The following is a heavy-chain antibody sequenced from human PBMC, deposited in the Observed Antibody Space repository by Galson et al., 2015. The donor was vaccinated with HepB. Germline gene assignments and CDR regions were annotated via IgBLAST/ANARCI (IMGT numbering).Heavy chain of an antibody. CDR1: GFTVSTYF. Sequence: SLRLSCAASGFTVSTYFMSWVRQAPGKGLEWVSVMYSGGATYYADSVRGRFTVSRDKSKNTLFLQMDSLRAEDTAVYYCARDLNAYGDLWGQGTLVTVSS. CDR3: ARDLNAYGDL. J-gene: IGHJ4*02. CDR2: MYSGGAT. V-gene: IGHV3-66*01. D-gene: IGHD4-17*01.